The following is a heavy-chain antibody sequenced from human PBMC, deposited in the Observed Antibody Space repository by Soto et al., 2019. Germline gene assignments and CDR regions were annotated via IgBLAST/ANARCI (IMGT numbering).Heavy chain of an antibody. V-gene: IGHV4-34*01. D-gene: IGHD4-17*01. CDR1: GGSFSGYY. CDR3: ARGVYFSNTVTTYSDY. CDR2: INHSGST. Sequence: PSETLSLTCAVYGGSFSGYYWSWIRQPPGKGLEWIGEINHSGSTNYNPSLKSRVTISVDTSKNQFSLKLSSVTAADTAVYYCARGVYFSNTVTTYSDYWGQGTLVTVSS. J-gene: IGHJ4*02.